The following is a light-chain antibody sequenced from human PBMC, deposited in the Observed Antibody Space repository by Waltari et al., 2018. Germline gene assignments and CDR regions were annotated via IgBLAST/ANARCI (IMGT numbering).Light chain of an antibody. Sequence: QSALTQPASVSASPGQSITISCTRTSSDVGGYDYVSWYQQHPGKAPQLLIYDVNKRPSGVSHRFSAAKSGNTASLTIFGLQAEDEADYYCISYTSTTTYVVVGGGTKLTVL. CDR1: SSDVGGYDY. CDR3: ISYTSTTTYVV. J-gene: IGLJ2*01. V-gene: IGLV2-14*03. CDR2: DVN.